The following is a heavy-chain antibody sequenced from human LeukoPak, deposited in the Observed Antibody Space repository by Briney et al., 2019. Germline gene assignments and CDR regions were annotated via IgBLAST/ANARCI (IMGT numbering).Heavy chain of an antibody. CDR1: GFIFDDYA. CDR3: AKGVTTIRGWFDP. V-gene: IGHV3-9*01. J-gene: IGHJ5*02. CDR2: ITWNSGRI. Sequence: GGSLRLSCAASGFIFDDYAMHWVRHVPGKGLEWVSGITWNSGRIAYADSVKGRFTISRDNAKNSLYLQMNSLRAEDTALYYCAKGVTTIRGWFDPWGQGTLVTVSS. D-gene: IGHD2-21*02.